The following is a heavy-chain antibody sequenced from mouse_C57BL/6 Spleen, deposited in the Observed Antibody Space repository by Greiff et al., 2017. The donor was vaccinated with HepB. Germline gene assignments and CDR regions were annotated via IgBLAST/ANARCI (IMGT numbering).Heavy chain of an antibody. CDR1: GFTFSNYW. CDR2: IRLKSDNYAT. V-gene: IGHV6-3*01. J-gene: IGHJ3*01. Sequence: EVKVEESGGGLVQPGGSMKLSCVASGFTFSNYWMNWVRQSPAKGLEWVAQIRLKSDNYATHYAESVKGRFTISRDDSKSSVYLQMNNLRAEDTGIYYCTGGLRLFAYWGQGTLVTVSA. CDR3: TGGLRLFAY. D-gene: IGHD2-4*01.